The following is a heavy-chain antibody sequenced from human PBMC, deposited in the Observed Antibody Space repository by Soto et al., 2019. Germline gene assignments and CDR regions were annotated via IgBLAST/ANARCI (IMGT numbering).Heavy chain of an antibody. CDR3: AKDMPAPSYGSGSWCCGMDV. CDR2: ISWNSGSI. J-gene: IGHJ6*02. V-gene: IGHV3-9*01. Sequence: QTGGSLRLSCAASGFTFDDYAMHWVRQAPGKGLEWVSGISWNSGSIGYADSVKGRFTISRDNAKNSLYLQMNSLRAEDTALYYCAKDMPAPSYGSGSWCCGMDVWGQGTTVTVSS. D-gene: IGHD3-10*01. CDR1: GFTFDDYA.